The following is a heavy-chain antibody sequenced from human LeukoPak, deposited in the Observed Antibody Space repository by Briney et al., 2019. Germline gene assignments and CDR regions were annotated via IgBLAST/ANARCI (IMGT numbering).Heavy chain of an antibody. D-gene: IGHD5-18*01. J-gene: IGHJ4*02. CDR3: AKRAAGYNYGSYFDH. CDR2: ITGSGDST. V-gene: IGHV3-23*01. Sequence: GGSLRLSCAASGFSFSSYAMNWVRQAPGKGLEWVSTITGSGDSTYYADSVKGRFTISRDNSKSTLYLQMNSLRVEDTAVYYCAKRAAGYNYGSYFDHWGQGTLVTVSS. CDR1: GFSFSSYA.